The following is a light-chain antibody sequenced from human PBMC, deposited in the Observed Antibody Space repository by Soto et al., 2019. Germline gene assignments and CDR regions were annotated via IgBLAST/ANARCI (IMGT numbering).Light chain of an antibody. V-gene: IGKV3-15*01. Sequence: EIVMTQSPATLSVSPGERATLSCRASQNVGINLAWYQQKPGQAPRLVIYGASTRATGIPARFSGNGSGTEFTLTISRLQSEDFAHYFCQQYNDWPPVITFGPGTKVDLK. CDR3: QQYNDWPPVIT. CDR2: GAS. J-gene: IGKJ3*01. CDR1: QNVGIN.